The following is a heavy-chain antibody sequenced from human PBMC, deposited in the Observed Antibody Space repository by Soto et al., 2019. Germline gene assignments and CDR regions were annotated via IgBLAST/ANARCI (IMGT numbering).Heavy chain of an antibody. Sequence: EVQLVQSGGGLVKPGGSLRLSCAASGFTLSNYSMKWVRQAPGKGLEWVSSVSSSSSYIYYADSLKGRFTISRDNAKNSLYLQMNSLRVEDTAVYYCARGGDSSGSWPRYWGQGTLVTVSS. V-gene: IGHV3-21*01. J-gene: IGHJ4*02. CDR3: ARGGDSSGSWPRY. CDR1: GFTLSNYS. CDR2: VSSSSSYI. D-gene: IGHD3-22*01.